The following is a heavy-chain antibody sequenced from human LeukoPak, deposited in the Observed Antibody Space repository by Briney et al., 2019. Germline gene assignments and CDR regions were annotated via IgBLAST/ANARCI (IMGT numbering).Heavy chain of an antibody. J-gene: IGHJ4*02. CDR3: ARDMSSGSLDY. CDR1: GYTFTSYG. V-gene: IGHV1-18*01. D-gene: IGHD2-15*01. Sequence: ASVKVSCKASGYTFTSYGTSWVRQAPGQGLEWMGWISAYNGNTNYAQKFQGRVTMTRDTSISTAYMELSRLRSDDTAVYYCARDMSSGSLDYWGQGTLVTVSS. CDR2: ISAYNGNT.